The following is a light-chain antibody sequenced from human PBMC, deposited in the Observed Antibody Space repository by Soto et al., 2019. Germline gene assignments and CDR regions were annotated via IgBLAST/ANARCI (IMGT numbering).Light chain of an antibody. CDR1: QSVSTN. J-gene: IGKJ1*01. CDR3: LQNNSWPRT. CDR2: GAS. V-gene: IGKV3-15*01. Sequence: EIVMTQSPATLSVSPGERATLSCRASQSVSTNLAWYQQKPGQAPRLLIFGASTRATDVPARFSGSGSGTEFTLTLSSLQSEDFAVYYCLQNNSWPRTFGQGTRLEV.